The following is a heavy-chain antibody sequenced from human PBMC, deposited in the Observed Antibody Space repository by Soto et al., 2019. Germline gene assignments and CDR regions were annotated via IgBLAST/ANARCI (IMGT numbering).Heavy chain of an antibody. V-gene: IGHV1-3*01. CDR2: IDAGNGNT. D-gene: IGHD4-17*01. J-gene: IGHJ4*02. Sequence: ASVKVSCKASGYTFTTYAMHWVRQAPGQRLEWMGWIDAGNGNTKYSQKFQGRVTITRDTSASTAYMELSSLRSEDTAVYYCASGSNDYGDSYVDYWGQGTLVTVSS. CDR3: ASGSNDYGDSYVDY. CDR1: GYTFTTYA.